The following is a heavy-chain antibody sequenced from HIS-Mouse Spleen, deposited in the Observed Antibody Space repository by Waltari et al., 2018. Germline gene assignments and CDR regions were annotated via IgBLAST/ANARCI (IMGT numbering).Heavy chain of an antibody. CDR3: AREIPYSSSWYDWYFDL. CDR2: IYYSGST. V-gene: IGHV4-39*07. D-gene: IGHD6-13*01. J-gene: IGHJ2*01. Sequence: QLQLQESGPGLVKPSETLSLTCTVSGGSISRRSYYLGWIRQPPGKGLEWIGSIYYSGSTYYNPSLKSRVTISVDTSKNQFSLKLSSVTAADTAVYYCAREIPYSSSWYDWYFDLWGRGTLVTVSS. CDR1: GGSISRRSYY.